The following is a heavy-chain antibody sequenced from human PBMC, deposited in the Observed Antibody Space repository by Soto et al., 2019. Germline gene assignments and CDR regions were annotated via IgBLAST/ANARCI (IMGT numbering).Heavy chain of an antibody. CDR1: GGSISSYY. CDR2: IYYSGST. V-gene: IGHV4-59*01. J-gene: IGHJ4*02. Sequence: PSETLSLTCTVSGGSISSYYWSWIRQPPGKGLEWIGYIYYSGSTNYNPSLKSRVTISVDTSKNQFSLKLSSVTAADTAVYYCAGLYYYGSGIEPTENYYFDYWGQGTLVTVSS. CDR3: AGLYYYGSGIEPTENYYFDY. D-gene: IGHD3-10*01.